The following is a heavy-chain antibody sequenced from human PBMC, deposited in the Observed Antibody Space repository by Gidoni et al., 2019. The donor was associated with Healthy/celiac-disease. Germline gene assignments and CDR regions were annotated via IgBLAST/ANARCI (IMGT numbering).Heavy chain of an antibody. CDR3: ARGLNRGAPNWFDP. Sequence: QVQLQQWGAGLLKPSETLSITCAVYGGSFSGYYWTLIRQPPGKGLEWIGEIHHSGSPNYNPSLKSRVTISVDTSKNQFSLKLSSVTAADTAVYYCARGLNRGAPNWFDPWGQGTLVTVSS. CDR2: IHHSGSP. V-gene: IGHV4-34*01. CDR1: GGSFSGYY. J-gene: IGHJ5*02. D-gene: IGHD1-26*01.